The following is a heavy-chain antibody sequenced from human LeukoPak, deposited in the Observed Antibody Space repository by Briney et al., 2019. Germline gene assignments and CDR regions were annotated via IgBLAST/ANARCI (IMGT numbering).Heavy chain of an antibody. J-gene: IGHJ4*02. CDR3: AKDILPNYYDSSGYPVGY. CDR2: ISGSGGST. V-gene: IGHV3-23*01. D-gene: IGHD3-22*01. Sequence: GGSLRLSCAASGFTFSSYAMSWVRQAPGKGLEWVSAISGSGGSTYYADSVKGRFTISRDNSKNTLYLQMNSLGAEDTAVYYCAKDILPNYYDSSGYPVGYWGQGTLVTVSS. CDR1: GFTFSSYA.